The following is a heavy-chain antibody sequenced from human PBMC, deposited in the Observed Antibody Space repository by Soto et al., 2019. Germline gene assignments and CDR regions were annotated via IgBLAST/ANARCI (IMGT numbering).Heavy chain of an antibody. CDR3: ARSSGWYESSWFDP. V-gene: IGHV1-18*01. CDR2: ISAYNGNT. CDR1: VYTFTSYG. D-gene: IGHD6-19*01. J-gene: IGHJ5*02. Sequence: ASVTVSCKASVYTFTSYGISWVRQAPGQGLEWMGWISAYNGNTNYAQKLQGRVTMTTDTSTSTAYMELRSLRSDDTAVYYCARSSGWYESSWFDPWGQGTLVTVSS.